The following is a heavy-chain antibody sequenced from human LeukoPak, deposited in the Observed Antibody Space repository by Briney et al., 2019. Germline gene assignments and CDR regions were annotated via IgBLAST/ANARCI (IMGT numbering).Heavy chain of an antibody. J-gene: IGHJ6*02. V-gene: IGHV1-18*01. CDR1: GYTFTSYG. D-gene: IGHD3-10*01. Sequence: ASVKVSCKASGYTFTSYGISWVRQALGQGLEWMGWISAYNGNTNYAQKLQGRVTMTTDTSTSTAYMELRSLRSDDTAAYYCARDQVRYYGSGSYPNTYGMDVWGQGTTVTVSS. CDR3: ARDQVRYYGSGSYPNTYGMDV. CDR2: ISAYNGNT.